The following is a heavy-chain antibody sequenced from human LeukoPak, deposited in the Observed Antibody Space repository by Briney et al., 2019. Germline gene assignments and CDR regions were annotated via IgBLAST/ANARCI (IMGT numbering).Heavy chain of an antibody. CDR1: GFSFSIYG. V-gene: IGHV3-33*01. Sequence: PGGSLRLSCAASGFSFSIYGMHWVRQAPGKGLEWVELIWYDESNKYYADSVKGRFTISRDNSKNTLYLQMNRLRVEDTAVCYCARRQGDGFDIWGQGTMVTVSS. CDR3: ARRQGDGFDI. CDR2: IWYDESNK. J-gene: IGHJ3*02.